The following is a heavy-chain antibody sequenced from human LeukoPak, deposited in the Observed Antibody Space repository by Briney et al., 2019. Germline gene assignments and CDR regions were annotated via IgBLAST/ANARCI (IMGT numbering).Heavy chain of an antibody. CDR3: AGGSGRY. V-gene: IGHV3-48*03. CDR1: GFSFSGYE. D-gene: IGHD3-16*01. J-gene: IGHJ4*02. Sequence: GGSLRLSCAASGFSFSGYEMNWVRQAPGKGLEWISYISSGGNTIYYADSVKGRFTISRDNDKKSLFLQMNSLRAEDTGVYYCAGGSGRYWGQGTLVTVSS. CDR2: ISSGGNTI.